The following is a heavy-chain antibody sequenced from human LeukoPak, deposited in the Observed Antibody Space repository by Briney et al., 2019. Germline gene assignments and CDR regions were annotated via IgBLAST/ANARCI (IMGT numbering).Heavy chain of an antibody. Sequence: PSETLSLTCAVYGGSFSGYYWSWIRQPPGKGLEWIGEINHSGSTNYNPSLKSRVTISVDTSKNQFSLKLSSVTAADTAVYYCARGIVVVPAAYDYRGQGTLVTVSS. CDR1: GGSFSGYY. J-gene: IGHJ4*02. D-gene: IGHD2-2*01. V-gene: IGHV4-34*01. CDR3: ARGIVVVPAAYDY. CDR2: INHSGST.